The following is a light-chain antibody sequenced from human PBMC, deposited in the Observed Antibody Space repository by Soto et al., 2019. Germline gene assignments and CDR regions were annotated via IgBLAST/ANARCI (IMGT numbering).Light chain of an antibody. V-gene: IGKV1-5*01. Sequence: DIQMTQSPSTPSASVGDRVTITCRASQSISSWLAWYQQKPGKAPKLLIYDASSLESGVPSRFSGSGSGTEFTLTISSLQPDDFATYYCQQYNSYSVNTFGQGTKLEIK. CDR1: QSISSW. CDR3: QQYNSYSVNT. CDR2: DAS. J-gene: IGKJ2*01.